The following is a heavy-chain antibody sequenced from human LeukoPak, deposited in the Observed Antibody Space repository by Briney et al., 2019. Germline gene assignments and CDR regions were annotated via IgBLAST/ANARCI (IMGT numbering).Heavy chain of an antibody. CDR1: GLTFSNYA. V-gene: IGHV3-23*01. Sequence: PGGSLRLSCAASGLTFSNYAMSWVRQAPGKGLEWVSAISGSGGSTYYADSVKGRFTISRDNSKNTLYLQMNSLRAEDTAVYYCAKDPYYYGSGRGYYFDYWGQGTLVTVSS. D-gene: IGHD3-10*01. CDR2: ISGSGGST. CDR3: AKDPYYYGSGRGYYFDY. J-gene: IGHJ4*02.